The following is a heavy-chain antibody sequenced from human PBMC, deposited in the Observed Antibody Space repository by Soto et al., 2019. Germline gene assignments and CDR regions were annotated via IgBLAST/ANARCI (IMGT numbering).Heavy chain of an antibody. CDR3: AKPSYDFWSGYYHLFDG. CDR2: IWYDGSSK. Sequence: QVKLVESGGGVVQPGRSLRLSCAVSGFTFSSYGMHWVRQAPGKGLEWVALIWYDGSSKFYADSVKGRFTISRDNSKNTLSLGMSSLRAEDTAMYYCAKPSYDFWSGYYHLFDGWGQGTLVTVSS. V-gene: IGHV3-33*06. J-gene: IGHJ4*02. D-gene: IGHD3-3*01. CDR1: GFTFSSYG.